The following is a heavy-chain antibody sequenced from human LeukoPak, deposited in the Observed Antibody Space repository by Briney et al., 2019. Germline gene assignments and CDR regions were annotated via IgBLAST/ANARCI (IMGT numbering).Heavy chain of an antibody. V-gene: IGHV4-59*08. J-gene: IGHJ4*02. D-gene: IGHD3-22*01. CDR3: VSLYYSHSSGPRFG. CDR1: GGSISSFY. CDR2: IYYSGST. Sequence: SETLSLTCAVSGGSISSFYWSWIRQPPGKGLEWIGYIYYSGSTNYNPSLKSRVTISVDTSKTQFPLKLTSVTAADTAMYYCVSLYYSHSSGPRFGWGQGTLVTVSS.